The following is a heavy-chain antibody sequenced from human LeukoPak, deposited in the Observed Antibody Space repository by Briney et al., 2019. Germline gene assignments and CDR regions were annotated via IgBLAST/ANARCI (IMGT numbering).Heavy chain of an antibody. CDR3: ARDEYYYDSSGYLPY. CDR1: GFTFSGSA. D-gene: IGHD3-22*01. Sequence: PGGSLRLSCAASGFTFSGSAMHWVRQAPGKGLEWVAVISYDGSNKYYADSVKGRFTISRDNSKNTLYLQMNSLRAEDTAVYYCARDEYYYDSSGYLPYWGQGTLVTVSS. CDR2: ISYDGSNK. J-gene: IGHJ4*02. V-gene: IGHV3-30*01.